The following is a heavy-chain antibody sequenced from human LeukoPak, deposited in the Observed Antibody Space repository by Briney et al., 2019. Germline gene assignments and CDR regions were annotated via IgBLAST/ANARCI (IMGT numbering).Heavy chain of an antibody. Sequence: SETLSLTCAVYGGSFSGYYWSWIRQPPGKGLEWIGEIDHSGSTNYNPSLKSRVTISVDTSKNQFSLKLSSVTAADTAVYYCAREYSSSSGPFDYWGQGTLVTVSS. CDR1: GGSFSGYY. J-gene: IGHJ4*02. V-gene: IGHV4-34*01. D-gene: IGHD6-13*01. CDR3: AREYSSSSGPFDY. CDR2: IDHSGST.